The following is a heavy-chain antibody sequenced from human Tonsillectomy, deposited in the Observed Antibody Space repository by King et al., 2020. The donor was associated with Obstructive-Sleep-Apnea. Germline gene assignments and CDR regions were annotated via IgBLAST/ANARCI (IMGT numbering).Heavy chain of an antibody. J-gene: IGHJ6*02. D-gene: IGHD6-6*01. CDR2: ISGSGGST. CDR3: AKDRAYRNSSDYYYYGMDV. V-gene: IGHV3-23*04. Sequence: VQLVESAGGLVQPGGSLRLSCAASGFTFSSYAMTWVRQAPGKGLEWVSAISGSGGSTYYADSVKGRFTISRANSKNTLYLQMNSLRAEDTAVYYCAKDRAYRNSSDYYYYGMDVWGQGTTVTVSS. CDR1: GFTFSSYA.